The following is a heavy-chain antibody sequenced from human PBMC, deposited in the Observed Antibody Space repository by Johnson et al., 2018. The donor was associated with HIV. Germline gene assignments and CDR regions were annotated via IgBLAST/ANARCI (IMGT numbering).Heavy chain of an antibody. CDR2: IYSGGST. D-gene: IGHD2-21*01. CDR1: GFTVSSNF. CDR3: ARDWVIGDAFDI. V-gene: IGHV3-66*01. Sequence: VQLVESGGGVVQPGRSLRLSCAASGFTVSSNFMSWVRQAPGKGLEWVSVIYSGGSTYSADSVKGRFTISRDSSKNSLYLQMNSLRAEDTAVYYCARDWVIGDAFDIWGQGTKVTVSS. J-gene: IGHJ3*02.